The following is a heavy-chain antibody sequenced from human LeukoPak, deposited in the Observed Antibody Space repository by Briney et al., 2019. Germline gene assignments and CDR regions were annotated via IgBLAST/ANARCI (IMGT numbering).Heavy chain of an antibody. V-gene: IGHV3-23*01. CDR3: SKLNSYGDY. D-gene: IGHD5-18*01. J-gene: IGHJ4*02. CDR1: GFTFGNHG. CDR2: ISGSGGST. Sequence: GGSLRLSCAVAGFTFGNHGMSWVRQAPGKGLQWVSTISGSGGSTYYADSVKGRFTISRDNSKNMVYLQMDSLRAEDTATYYCSKLNSYGDYWGQGTLVTISS.